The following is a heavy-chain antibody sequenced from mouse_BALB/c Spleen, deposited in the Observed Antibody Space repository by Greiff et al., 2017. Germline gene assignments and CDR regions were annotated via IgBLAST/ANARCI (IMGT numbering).Heavy chain of an antibody. CDR1: GFNIKDTY. D-gene: IGHD2-2*01. Sequence: VQLKESGAELVKPGASVKLSCTASGFNIKDTYMHWVKQRPEQGLEWIGRIDPANGNTKYDPKFQGKATITADTSSNTAYLQLSSLTSEDTAVYYCVYGYDEGYYAMDYWGQGTSVTVSS. V-gene: IGHV14-3*02. J-gene: IGHJ4*01. CDR3: VYGYDEGYYAMDY. CDR2: IDPANGNT.